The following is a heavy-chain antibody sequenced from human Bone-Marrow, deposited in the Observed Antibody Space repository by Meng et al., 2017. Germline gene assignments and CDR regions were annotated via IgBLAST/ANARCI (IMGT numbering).Heavy chain of an antibody. V-gene: IGHV3-23*01. CDR1: AFTFSNYA. J-gene: IGHJ4*02. CDR3: AKEAYSSSWYPDYFDY. D-gene: IGHD6-13*01. CDR2: IVVTGAST. Sequence: GESLKISCAASAFTFSNYAMTWVRQAPGKGLEWVSSIVVTGASTLYADSVKGRFTISRDNSKNSLYLQMNSLRAEDTALYYCAKEAYSSSWYPDYFDYWGQGTLVTVSS.